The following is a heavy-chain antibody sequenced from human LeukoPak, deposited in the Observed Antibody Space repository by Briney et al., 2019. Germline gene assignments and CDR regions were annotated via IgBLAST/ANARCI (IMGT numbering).Heavy chain of an antibody. CDR1: GGSISSGDYY. Sequence: SETLSLTCTVSGGSISSGDYYWSWIRQPPGKGLEWIGYIYYSGSTYHNPSLKSRVTISVDTSKNQFSLKLSSVTAADTAVYYCARVSFLEEYYYDSSGYIFDYWGQGTLVTVSS. J-gene: IGHJ4*02. CDR2: IYYSGST. CDR3: ARVSFLEEYYYDSSGYIFDY. D-gene: IGHD3-22*01. V-gene: IGHV4-30-4*01.